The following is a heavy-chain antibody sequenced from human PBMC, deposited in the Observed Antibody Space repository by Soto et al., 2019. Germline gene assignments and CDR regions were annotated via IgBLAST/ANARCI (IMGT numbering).Heavy chain of an antibody. CDR3: ASGWDCSTSISYTLAY. CDR1: GYTFSTYG. Sequence: VSCQASGYTFSTYGISWVRQAPGQGLERMGWISAKSGNTHYAQNLQARVTMTTDTSASTAFMELRSLPSDDTAAYYCASGWDCSTSISYTLAYWGQGTRVTVSS. J-gene: IGHJ4*02. CDR2: ISAKSGNT. V-gene: IGHV1-18*04. D-gene: IGHD2-2*02.